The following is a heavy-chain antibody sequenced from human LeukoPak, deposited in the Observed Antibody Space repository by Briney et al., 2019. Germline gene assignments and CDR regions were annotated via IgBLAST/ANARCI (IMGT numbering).Heavy chain of an antibody. Sequence: SETLSLTCAVYGGSFSGYYWSWIRQPPGKGLEWIGEINHSGSTNYNPSLKSRVTISVDTSKNQFSLKLSSVTAADTAVYYCARRMVRGVIPKHPFDYWGQGTLVTVSS. D-gene: IGHD3-10*01. CDR1: GGSFSGYY. J-gene: IGHJ4*02. CDR2: INHSGST. V-gene: IGHV4-34*01. CDR3: ARRMVRGVIPKHPFDY.